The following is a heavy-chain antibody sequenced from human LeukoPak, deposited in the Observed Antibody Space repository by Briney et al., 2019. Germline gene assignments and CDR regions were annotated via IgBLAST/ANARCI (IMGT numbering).Heavy chain of an antibody. Sequence: SETLSLTCAVYGGSFSGYYWSWIRQPPGKGLEWIGEINHSGSTNYNPSLKSRVTMSVDTSKNQFSLKLSSVTAADTAVYYCARDSYYYDSSGYQRMDVWGKGTTVTISS. V-gene: IGHV4-34*01. CDR2: INHSGST. CDR1: GGSFSGYY. CDR3: ARDSYYYDSSGYQRMDV. J-gene: IGHJ6*04. D-gene: IGHD3-22*01.